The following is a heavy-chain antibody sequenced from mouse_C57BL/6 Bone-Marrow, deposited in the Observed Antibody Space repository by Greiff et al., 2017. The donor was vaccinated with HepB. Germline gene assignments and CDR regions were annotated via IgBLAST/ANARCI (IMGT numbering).Heavy chain of an antibody. Sequence: VQLQQSGPELVKPGASVKISCKASGYTFTDYYMNWVKQSHGKSLEWIGDINPNNGGTSYNQKFKGKATLTVDKSSSTAYMELRSLTSEDSAVYYCARSYDGSHAMDYWGQGTSVTVSS. CDR1: GYTFTDYY. V-gene: IGHV1-26*01. D-gene: IGHD2-3*01. CDR2: INPNNGGT. CDR3: ARSYDGSHAMDY. J-gene: IGHJ4*01.